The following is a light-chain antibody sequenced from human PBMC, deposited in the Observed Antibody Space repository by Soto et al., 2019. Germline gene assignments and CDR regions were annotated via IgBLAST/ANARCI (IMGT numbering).Light chain of an antibody. CDR3: QQYVNTVRT. Sequence: EIVLTQSPGTLSLSLGERATLSCRASQTISNSYLAWDQLKSGQAPRLLISAASSRATGIPDRFSGSGSGTDFTLTISRLEPEEFAVYYCQQYVNTVRTFGQGTKVDIK. J-gene: IGKJ1*01. CDR1: QTISNSY. CDR2: AAS. V-gene: IGKV3-20*01.